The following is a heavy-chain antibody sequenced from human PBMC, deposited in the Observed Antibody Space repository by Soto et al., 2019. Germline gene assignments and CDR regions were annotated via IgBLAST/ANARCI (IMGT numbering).Heavy chain of an antibody. CDR2: IVPIFTLT. V-gene: IGHV1-69*12. CDR1: GDTFSNYA. Sequence: QVQLVQSGAEVKKPGSSVKVACKASGDTFSNYAINWVRQAPGQGLEWMGAIVPIFTLTTYAQKFQGRVTITADESTITAYMELSSLRSDDTATYYCAREASAAATFREDASDIWGQGTMVTVSS. D-gene: IGHD6-13*01. CDR3: AREASAAATFREDASDI. J-gene: IGHJ3*02.